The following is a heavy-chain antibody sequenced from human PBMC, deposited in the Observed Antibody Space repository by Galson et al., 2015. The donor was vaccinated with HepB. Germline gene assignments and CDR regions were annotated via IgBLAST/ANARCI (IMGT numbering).Heavy chain of an antibody. Sequence: SVKVSCKASGYTFTNYAMNWVRQAPGQGLEWVGWINTNTGNPPYAQGFTGRFVFSLDTSVSTAYLQIRSLKAEDTAVYYCARATYRGSYCFDYWGQGTLVTVSS. J-gene: IGHJ4*02. V-gene: IGHV7-4-1*02. CDR2: INTNTGNP. D-gene: IGHD1-26*01. CDR3: ARATYRGSYCFDY. CDR1: GYTFTNYA.